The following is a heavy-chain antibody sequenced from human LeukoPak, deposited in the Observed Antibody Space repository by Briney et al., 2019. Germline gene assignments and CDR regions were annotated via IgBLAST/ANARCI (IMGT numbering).Heavy chain of an antibody. CDR1: GYSFTSYW. CDR2: IYPGDSDT. D-gene: IGHD5-24*01. J-gene: IGHJ3*02. CDR3: ARRNLETPTMFYDAFDI. V-gene: IGHV5-51*01. Sequence: GESLKISCKGSGYSFTSYWIAWVRQMPGKGLEWMGIIYPGDSDTRYSPSFQGQVTISADKSISTAYLQWSSLEASDTAMYFCARRNLETPTMFYDAFDIWGQGTMVTVSS.